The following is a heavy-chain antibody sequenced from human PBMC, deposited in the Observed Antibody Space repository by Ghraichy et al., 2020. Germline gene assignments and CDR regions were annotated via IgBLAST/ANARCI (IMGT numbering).Heavy chain of an antibody. CDR3: ARGQLELLDY. V-gene: IGHV4-59*01. J-gene: IGHJ4*02. CDR1: GGSISSYY. CDR2: IYYSGST. D-gene: IGHD1-7*01. Sequence: SETLSLTCTVSGGSISSYYCSWIRQHPGKGLDGFGYIYYSGSTNYNPSLKSRVTISVDTSKNQFSLKLSSVTAADTAVYYCARGQLELLDYWGQGTSLTVSA.